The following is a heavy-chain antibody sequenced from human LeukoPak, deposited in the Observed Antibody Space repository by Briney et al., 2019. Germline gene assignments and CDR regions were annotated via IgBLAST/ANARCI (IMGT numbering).Heavy chain of an antibody. CDR3: ASDGYCSSTSCYNLAY. CDR2: ISSSSSYI. V-gene: IGHV3-21*01. CDR1: GFTFSSYS. Sequence: GGSLRLSCAASGFTFSSYSMNWVRQAPGKGLEWVSSISSSSSYIYYADSVKGRFTISRDNAKNSLYLQMNSLRGEDTAVYYCASDGYCSSTSCYNLAYWGQGTLVTVSS. D-gene: IGHD2-2*03. J-gene: IGHJ4*02.